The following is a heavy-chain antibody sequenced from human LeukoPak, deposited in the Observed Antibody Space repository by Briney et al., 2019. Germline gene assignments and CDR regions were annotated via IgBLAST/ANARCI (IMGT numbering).Heavy chain of an antibody. CDR1: GYSFTNYW. CDR3: ARLGLETYDSRGYYYLDH. CDR2: IYPGDSDT. J-gene: IGHJ4*02. V-gene: IGHV5-51*01. D-gene: IGHD3-22*01. Sequence: GEALKISCQASGYSFTNYWIGWGRQVPGKGREWMGSIYPGDSDTRYRPSFQGQVTISADKSISTAYLQWSSLRASDTAIYYCARLGLETYDSRGYYYLDHWAQGPLVTVSS.